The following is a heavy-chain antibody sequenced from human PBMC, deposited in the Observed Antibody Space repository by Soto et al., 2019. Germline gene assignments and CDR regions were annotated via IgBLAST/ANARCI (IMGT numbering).Heavy chain of an antibody. D-gene: IGHD1-26*01. Sequence: DVQLLESGGGLVQPGGSLRLSCTASGFTFNSYGMAWVRQAPGKGLEWVSSIGGSGANTYYADSVKGRFTISRDNSKNTLYLQMNSLRADDTAIYYSTTRGDSGNYSVHWGQGTLVTVSS. CDR3: TTRGDSGNYSVH. J-gene: IGHJ4*02. CDR2: IGGSGANT. V-gene: IGHV3-23*01. CDR1: GFTFNSYG.